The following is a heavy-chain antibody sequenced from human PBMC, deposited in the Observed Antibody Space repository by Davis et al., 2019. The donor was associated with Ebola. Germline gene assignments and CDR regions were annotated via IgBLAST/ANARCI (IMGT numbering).Heavy chain of an antibody. Sequence: PSETLSLTCTVSGGSISSSSYYWISMRQPPGKGLEWIGSIYYSGSTYYNLSLKSRVTISVDTSKNQFSLKLSSVTAADTAVYYCASIVLMRNYGMDVWGQGTTVTVSS. CDR1: GGSISSSSYY. V-gene: IGHV4-39*01. CDR3: ASIVLMRNYGMDV. D-gene: IGHD2-8*01. J-gene: IGHJ6*02. CDR2: IYYSGST.